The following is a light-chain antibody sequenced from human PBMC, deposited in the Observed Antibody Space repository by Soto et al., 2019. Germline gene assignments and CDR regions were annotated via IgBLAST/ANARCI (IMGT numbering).Light chain of an antibody. CDR1: QSVSSSY. J-gene: IGKJ4*01. Sequence: EIVLTQSPGTLSLSPVERATLSCRSSQSVSSSYLAWYQQKPGQAPRLLIYGASSRATGIPDRFSGSGSGTDFTLTISRLEPEDFAVYYCQQYNKWPLTFGGGTKVDIK. CDR3: QQYNKWPLT. V-gene: IGKV3-20*01. CDR2: GAS.